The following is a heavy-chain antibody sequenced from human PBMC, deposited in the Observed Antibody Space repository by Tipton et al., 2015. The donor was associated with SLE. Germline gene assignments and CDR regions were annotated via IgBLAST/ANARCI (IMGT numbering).Heavy chain of an antibody. D-gene: IGHD4-11*01. CDR1: GGSFTTYY. CDR3: ARGEDDYHSKGGWMDP. J-gene: IGHJ5*02. V-gene: IGHV4-59*01. Sequence: TLSLTCTVSGGSFTTYYWSWIRQPPGKGLEWIGHIYYIGTTSYNPSLESRVSISIDTSKNQFSLKLRSVTAADTAVYYCARGEDDYHSKGGWMDPWGQGSLVTASS. CDR2: IYYIGTT.